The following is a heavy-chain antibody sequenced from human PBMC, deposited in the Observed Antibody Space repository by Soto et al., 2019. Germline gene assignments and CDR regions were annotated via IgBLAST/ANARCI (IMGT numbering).Heavy chain of an antibody. Sequence: PSETLSLTCTVSGGSISSSSYYWGWIRQPPGKGLEWIGSIYYSGSTYYNPSLKSRVTISVDTSKNQFSLKLSSVTAADTAVYYCARLPMVRGAKRAYWGQGPRVTVS. CDR2: IYYSGST. V-gene: IGHV4-39*01. J-gene: IGHJ4*02. CDR1: GGSISSSSYY. D-gene: IGHD3-10*01. CDR3: ARLPMVRGAKRAY.